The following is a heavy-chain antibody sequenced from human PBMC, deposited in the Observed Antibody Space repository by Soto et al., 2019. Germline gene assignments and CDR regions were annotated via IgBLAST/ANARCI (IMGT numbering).Heavy chain of an antibody. CDR3: ARTRITIFGAPAPDY. Sequence: GASVKVSCKASGYTFTSYAMHWVRQAPGQRLEWMGWINAGNGNTKYSQKFQGRVTITRDTSASTAYMELSSLRSEDTAVYYCARTRITIFGAPAPDYWGQGTLVTVPQ. V-gene: IGHV1-3*01. CDR2: INAGNGNT. D-gene: IGHD3-3*01. J-gene: IGHJ4*02. CDR1: GYTFTSYA.